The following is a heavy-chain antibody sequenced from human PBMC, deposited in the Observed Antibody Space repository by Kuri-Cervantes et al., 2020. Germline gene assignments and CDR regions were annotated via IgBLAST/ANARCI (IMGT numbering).Heavy chain of an antibody. CDR1: GYTFTGYY. D-gene: IGHD6-19*01. CDR3: ARSAIAVAGAGNDAFDI. V-gene: IGHV1-2*04. Sequence: ASVKVSCKASGYTFTGYYIHWVRQAPGQGLEWMGWINPNSGGTNYAQKFQGWVTMTRDTSISTAYMELSRLRSDYTAVYYCARSAIAVAGAGNDAFDIWGQGTMVTVSS. J-gene: IGHJ3*02. CDR2: INPNSGGT.